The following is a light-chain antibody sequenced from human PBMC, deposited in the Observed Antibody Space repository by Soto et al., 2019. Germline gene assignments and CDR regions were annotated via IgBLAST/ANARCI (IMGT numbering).Light chain of an antibody. CDR3: QQTNIFPYT. J-gene: IGKJ2*01. Sequence: DIQMTQSPYSVSASVGDRVTFTCRASQGISSWLAWYQQKPGKAPKLLIYAASTLQGAVPSRFSGRGSGTDFSLTISSLQPEDFATYYCQQTNIFPYTFGQGTKLEIK. CDR1: QGISSW. CDR2: AAS. V-gene: IGKV1D-12*01.